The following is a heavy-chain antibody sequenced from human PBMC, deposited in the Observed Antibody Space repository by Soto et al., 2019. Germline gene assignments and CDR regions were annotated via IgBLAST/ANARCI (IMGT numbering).Heavy chain of an antibody. CDR1: VGSFSGYY. D-gene: IGHD6-6*01. J-gene: IGHJ5*02. CDR2: INHSGST. V-gene: IGHV4-34*01. CDR3: ARKGLRGSSSRWFDP. Sequence: PSETLPLTCAVYVGSFSGYYWSWIRQPPGKGLEWIGEINHSGSTNYNPSLKSRVTISVDTSKNQFSLKLSSVTAADTAVYYCARKGLRGSSSRWFDPWGQGTLVTVSS.